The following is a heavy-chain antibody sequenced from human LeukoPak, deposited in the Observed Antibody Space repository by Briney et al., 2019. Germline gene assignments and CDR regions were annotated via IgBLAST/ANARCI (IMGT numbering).Heavy chain of an antibody. J-gene: IGHJ4*02. CDR3: ARERTYYDFWSGSY. Sequence: GRYLRLSCAASGFTLSDYNMSSIRQAPGKGVEWGSYISSSGNTIYYADSVKGRFTISSDNAKNSLYLQMNSLRAEDTAVYYCARERTYYDFWSGSYWGQGTLVTVSS. D-gene: IGHD3-3*01. CDR2: ISSSGNTI. CDR1: GFTLSDYN. V-gene: IGHV3-11*04.